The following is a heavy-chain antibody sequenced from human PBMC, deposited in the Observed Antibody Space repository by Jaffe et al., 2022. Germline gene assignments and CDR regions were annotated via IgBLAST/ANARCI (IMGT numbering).Heavy chain of an antibody. J-gene: IGHJ4*01. CDR2: IHHSEIA. V-gene: IGHV4-38-2*02. CDR1: SYSITSDSY. CDR3: AKCCCDGAFRFDY. Sequence: QVQLQESDAGLVKPSETLSLTCTVSSYSITSDSYWAWIRQSPGKGLEWLGSIHHSEIAYYNPSLRNRLTLSVDASKNQFSLRLNSVTAEDTAVYYCAKCCCDGAFRFDYWGRGTLVPVSS. D-gene: IGHD2-21*01.